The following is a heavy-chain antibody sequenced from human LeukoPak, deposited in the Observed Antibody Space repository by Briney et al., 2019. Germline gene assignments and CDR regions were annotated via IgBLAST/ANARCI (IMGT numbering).Heavy chain of an antibody. CDR2: IRSSGSTI. D-gene: IGHD3-22*01. Sequence: GGSLRLSCAASGFSFSTYSMNCVRQAPGKGLEWVSYIRSSGSTIYYADSVKGRFTISRDNAKNSLYLQMNSLRDEDTAVYYCARDPAHSSGPFDCWGQGTLVTVSS. CDR3: ARDPAHSSGPFDC. V-gene: IGHV3-48*02. J-gene: IGHJ4*02. CDR1: GFSFSTYS.